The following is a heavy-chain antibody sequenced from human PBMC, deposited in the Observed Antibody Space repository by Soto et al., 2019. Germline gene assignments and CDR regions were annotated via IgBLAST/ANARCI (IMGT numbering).Heavy chain of an antibody. J-gene: IGHJ4*02. CDR1: GFTFSSYA. CDR3: ARDLGRWFGDSNGY. CDR2: ISYDGSNK. Sequence: QVQLVESGGGVVQPGRSLRLSCAASGFTFSSYAMHWVRQAPGKGLEWVAVISYDGSNKYYADSVKGRFTISRDNSKNTLYLQMNSLRAEDTAVYYCARDLGRWFGDSNGYWGQGTLVTVSS. V-gene: IGHV3-30-3*01. D-gene: IGHD3-10*01.